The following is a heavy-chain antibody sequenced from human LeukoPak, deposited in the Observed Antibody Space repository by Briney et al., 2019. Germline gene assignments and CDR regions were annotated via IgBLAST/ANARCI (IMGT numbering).Heavy chain of an antibody. V-gene: IGHV1-69*05. CDR2: IIPIFGTA. CDR3: ARDGGGSGGNWFDP. CDR1: GGTFSSYA. Sequence: SVKVSCKASGGTFSSYAISWVRQAPGRGLEWMGGIIPIFGTANYAQKFQGRVTITTDESTSTAYMELSSLRSEDTAVYYCARDGGGSGGNWFDPWGQGTLVTVSS. J-gene: IGHJ5*02. D-gene: IGHD2-15*01.